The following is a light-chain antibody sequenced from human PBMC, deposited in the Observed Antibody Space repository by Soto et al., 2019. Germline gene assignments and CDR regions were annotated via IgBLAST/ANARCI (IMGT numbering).Light chain of an antibody. CDR3: QQLNTYPST. V-gene: IGKV1-9*01. Sequence: IQLTQSPSSLSASVGDRVTITCRASQDISSYLGWYQQKPGKAPKLLIYAASTLQRGVPSRFSGSGSGTDFTLIISSLQPEDFATYYCQQLNTYPSTFGGGTKVDIK. J-gene: IGKJ4*01. CDR2: AAS. CDR1: QDISSY.